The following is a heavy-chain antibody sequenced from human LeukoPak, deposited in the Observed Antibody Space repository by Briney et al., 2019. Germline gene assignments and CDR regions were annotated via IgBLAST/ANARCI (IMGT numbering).Heavy chain of an antibody. CDR2: VRYDGSNK. V-gene: IGHV3-33*01. CDR1: GFTFSSHG. J-gene: IGHJ4*02. D-gene: IGHD5-24*01. CDR3: ARTGGRDGYGFDY. Sequence: GGSLRLSCAASGFTFSSHGMHWVRQTPGKGLEWVAAVRYDGSNKYYADSVKGRSTISRDNSKNTLYLQMNSLRAEDTAVYYCARTGGRDGYGFDYWGQGTLVTVSP.